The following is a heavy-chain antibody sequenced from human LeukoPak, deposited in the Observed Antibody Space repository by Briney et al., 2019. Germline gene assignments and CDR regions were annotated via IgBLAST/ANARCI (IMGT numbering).Heavy chain of an antibody. CDR3: AKDMGAYYYYGMDV. V-gene: IGHV3-9*01. Sequence: GGSLRLSCAASGFTFDDYAMHWVRQAPGKGLEWVSGISWNSGSIGYADSVKGRFTISRDNAKNSLYLQMNSLRAEDTALYYCAKDMGAYYYYGMDVWGQGTTVTVSS. J-gene: IGHJ6*02. CDR2: ISWNSGSI. CDR1: GFTFDDYA. D-gene: IGHD3-16*01.